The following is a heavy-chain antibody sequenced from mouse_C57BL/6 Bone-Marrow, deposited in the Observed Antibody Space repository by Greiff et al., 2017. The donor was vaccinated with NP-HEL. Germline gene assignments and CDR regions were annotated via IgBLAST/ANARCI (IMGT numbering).Heavy chain of an antibody. J-gene: IGHJ2*01. D-gene: IGHD1-1*01. CDR1: GYTFTGYW. CDR3: ERSGLQRTGGGYYFDY. Sequence: QVQLQQSGAELMKPGASVKLSCKATGYTFTGYWIEWVKQRPGHGLEWIGEILPGSGSTNYNEKFKGKATFTADTSSNTAYMQLSSLTTEDAAIFYGERSGLQRTGGGYYFDYWGQGTTLTVSS. V-gene: IGHV1-9*01. CDR2: ILPGSGST.